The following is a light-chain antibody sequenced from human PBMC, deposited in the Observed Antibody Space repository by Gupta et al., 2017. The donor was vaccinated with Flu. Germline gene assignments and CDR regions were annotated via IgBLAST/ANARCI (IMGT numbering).Light chain of an antibody. V-gene: IGLV2-14*01. CDR2: EVT. CDR1: TNDVGGYNY. J-gene: IGLJ2*01. CDR3: SSYAGTYTPVV. Sequence: QSALTPPASVSGSPGQSITISCTGTTNDVGGYNYVSWYQQTPGKAPKLIIYEVTNRPSGVSYRFSASKSGNTASLTISGLQGEDEADYYCSSYAGTYTPVVFGGGTKLTVL.